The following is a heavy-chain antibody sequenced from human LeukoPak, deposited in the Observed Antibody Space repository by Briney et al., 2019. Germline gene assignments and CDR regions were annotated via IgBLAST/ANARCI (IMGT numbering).Heavy chain of an antibody. J-gene: IGHJ4*02. Sequence: HTGGSLRLSCAASGFTFSSYAMSWVRQAPGKGLEWVSAIIGSGSSTYYADSVKGRFTISSDNSKNTLFLQMNSLRAEDTAVYYWAKDRAQQLVLDFWGQGTLVTVS. CDR2: IIGSGSST. D-gene: IGHD6-13*01. V-gene: IGHV3-23*01. CDR3: AKDRAQQLVLDF. CDR1: GFTFSSYA.